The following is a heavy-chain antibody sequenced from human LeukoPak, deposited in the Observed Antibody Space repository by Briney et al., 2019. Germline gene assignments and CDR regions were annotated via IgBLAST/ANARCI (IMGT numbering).Heavy chain of an antibody. CDR1: GGSISNYH. V-gene: IGHV4-59*08. CDR3: AAHHPRNTVDF. J-gene: IGHJ4*02. CDR2: IYYSGST. D-gene: IGHD2/OR15-2a*01. Sequence: SETLSLTCTVSGGSISNYHWSWIRQPPGKGLEWIGYIYYSGSTNYNPSLKSRVTISLDTSKNQFSLKLSSVTAADTAVYYCAAHHPRNTVDFWGQGTLVTVSS.